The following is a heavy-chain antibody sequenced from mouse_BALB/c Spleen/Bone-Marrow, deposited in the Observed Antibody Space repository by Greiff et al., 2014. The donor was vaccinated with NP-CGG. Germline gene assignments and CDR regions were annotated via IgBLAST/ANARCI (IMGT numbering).Heavy chain of an antibody. CDR3: ARARHYDF. J-gene: IGHJ2*01. V-gene: IGHV1-18*01. CDR1: GYTFTDYT. Sequence: EVQLQQSGPELVKPGASVKISCKTSGYTFTDYTLHWVKQGHGKSLEWIGGVNPNSGGTSYNQKFKGKATLNLDKSSTTAYMELRSLTSDDSAVYYCARARHYDFWGQGTTLTVSS. CDR2: VNPNSGGT.